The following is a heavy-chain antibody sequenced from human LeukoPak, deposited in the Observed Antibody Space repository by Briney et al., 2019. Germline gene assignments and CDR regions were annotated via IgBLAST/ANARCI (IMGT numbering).Heavy chain of an antibody. CDR1: GYTFTSYD. J-gene: IGHJ6*03. CDR2: MNPNSGNT. D-gene: IGHD1-26*01. CDR3: ARGPPGGHIVGAYYYYYMDV. Sequence: ASVKVSCKASGYTFTSYDINWVRQATGQGLERMGWMNPNSGNTGYAQKFQGRVTITRNTSISTAYMELSSLRSEDTAVYYCARGPPGGHIVGAYYYYYMDVWGKGTTVTVSS. V-gene: IGHV1-8*03.